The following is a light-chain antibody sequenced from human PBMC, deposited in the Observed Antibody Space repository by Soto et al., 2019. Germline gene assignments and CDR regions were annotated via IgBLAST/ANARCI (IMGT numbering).Light chain of an antibody. J-gene: IGKJ5*01. CDR2: DKS. Sequence: EIVMTQSPLTLSASPVERAIFSCRASQSVGSNIAWYQHKTGQTPRILIYDKSTRATGAPTRLSGSRSGAELNLTINSLQSEDFAVYYCQPYNNWPLTCGGGTRLEIK. CDR1: QSVGSN. CDR3: QPYNNWPLT. V-gene: IGKV3-15*01.